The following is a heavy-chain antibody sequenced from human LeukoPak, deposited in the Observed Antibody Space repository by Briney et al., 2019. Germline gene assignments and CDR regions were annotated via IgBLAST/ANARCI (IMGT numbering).Heavy chain of an antibody. CDR1: GYTFTSYY. CDR3: ARVPDSSGYPYYFDY. J-gene: IGHJ4*02. CDR2: INPSGGST. V-gene: IGHV1-46*01. Sequence: ASVKVSCKASGYTFTSYYMHWVRQAPGQGLEWMGIINPSGGSTSYAQKFQGRVTMTRDMSTSTVYMELSSLRSEDTAVYYCARVPDSSGYPYYFDYWGQGTLVTVSS. D-gene: IGHD3-22*01.